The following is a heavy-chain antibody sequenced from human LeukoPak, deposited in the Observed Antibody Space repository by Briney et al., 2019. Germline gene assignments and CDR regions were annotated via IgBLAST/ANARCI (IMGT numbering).Heavy chain of an antibody. V-gene: IGHV1-2*02. CDR2: INPNSGGT. CDR1: GYTFTGYY. D-gene: IGHD3-9*01. J-gene: IGHJ4*02. Sequence: GASVKVSCKASGYTFTGYYMHWVRQAPGQGLEWMGWINPNSGGTNYAQKFQGRVTMTRDTSISTAYMELSRLRSDDTAVYYCVSGLSTSRYFDWSYFDYWGQGTLVTVSS. CDR3: VSGLSTSRYFDWSYFDY.